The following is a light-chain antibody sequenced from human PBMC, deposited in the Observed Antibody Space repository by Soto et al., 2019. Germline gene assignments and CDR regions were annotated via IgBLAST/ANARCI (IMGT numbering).Light chain of an antibody. CDR1: QSVSSY. V-gene: IGKV3-11*01. Sequence: EIVLTQSPATLSLSPGERATLSCRASQSVSSYLAWYQQRPGQAPRLLIYAASQRATGIPARFSGSGSGTDFTLTISSLEPEDFAVYYCQQRSNWSWTFGQGTKVDIK. CDR2: AAS. CDR3: QQRSNWSWT. J-gene: IGKJ1*01.